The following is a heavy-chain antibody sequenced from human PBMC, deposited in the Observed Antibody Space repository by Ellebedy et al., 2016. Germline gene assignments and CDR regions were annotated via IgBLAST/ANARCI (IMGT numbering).Heavy chain of an antibody. V-gene: IGHV3-33*01. D-gene: IGHD1-14*01. CDR2: AWTAESQK. CDR1: GITFSSDG. J-gene: IGHJ6*02. Sequence: GESLKISCATSGITFSSDGIHWVRQAPGKGLEWVAVAWTAESQKFYADSVKGRFTISRDSSKETVYLEMNSLRPEDTALYYCARASNRYHYGMDVWGQGTTVTVSS. CDR3: ARASNRYHYGMDV.